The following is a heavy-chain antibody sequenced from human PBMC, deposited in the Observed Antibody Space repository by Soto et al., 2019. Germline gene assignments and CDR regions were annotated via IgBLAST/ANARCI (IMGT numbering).Heavy chain of an antibody. D-gene: IGHD3-16*02. CDR2: IYYSGRT. CDR1: GGSISSGGYY. Sequence: QVQLQESGPGLVKPSQTLSLTCTVSGGSISSGGYYWSWIRQHPGKGLEWIGYIYYSGRTYYNPSLKSRVTISVDTSKNQFSLKLSSVTAADTAVYYCAREFVIPNPNWFDPWGQGTLVTVSS. J-gene: IGHJ5*02. V-gene: IGHV4-31*03. CDR3: AREFVIPNPNWFDP.